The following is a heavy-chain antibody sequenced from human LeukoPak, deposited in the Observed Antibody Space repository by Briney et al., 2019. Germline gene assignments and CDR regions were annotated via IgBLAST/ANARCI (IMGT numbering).Heavy chain of an antibody. D-gene: IGHD6-13*01. Sequence: GGSLRLSCAVSGFTFSSYWMSWVRQAPGKGLEWVANIKQDGSEKYYVDSVKGRFTISRDNSKNTLYLQMNNLRPEDTAVYYCTRGPGSTWYSDYWGQGTLVTVSS. V-gene: IGHV3-7*01. CDR3: TRGPGSTWYSDY. CDR2: IKQDGSEK. CDR1: GFTFSSYW. J-gene: IGHJ4*02.